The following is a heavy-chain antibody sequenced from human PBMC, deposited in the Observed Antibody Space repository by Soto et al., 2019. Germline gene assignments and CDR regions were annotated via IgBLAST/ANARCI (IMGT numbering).Heavy chain of an antibody. V-gene: IGHV1-69*01. CDR1: GGGFSNYA. Sequence: QVQLVQSGAEVKNPGSSVKVSCKTSGGGFSNYAFSWVRQAPGQGLEWVGGVIPVRGTSHYAQKFQGTVTVTADEATRTVYMEVSRLRFEDTAVYYCARDSEVETTYYHHLDVWGQGTTVIVSS. D-gene: IGHD2-21*02. CDR3: ARDSEVETTYYHHLDV. CDR2: VIPVRGTS. J-gene: IGHJ6*02.